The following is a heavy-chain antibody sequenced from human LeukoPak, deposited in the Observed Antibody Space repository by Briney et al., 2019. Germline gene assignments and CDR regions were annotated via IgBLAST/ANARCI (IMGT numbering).Heavy chain of an antibody. J-gene: IGHJ4*02. Sequence: PGGSLRLSCAASGFTVSSNYMSWVRQAPGKGLEWVSVIYSGGSTYYADSVKGRFTISRDNSKNTLYLQMNSLRAEDTAVYYCAREPTYYYDSSGYHFDYWGQGTLVTVSS. CDR1: GFTVSSNY. CDR2: IYSGGST. V-gene: IGHV3-66*01. CDR3: AREPTYYYDSSGYHFDY. D-gene: IGHD3-22*01.